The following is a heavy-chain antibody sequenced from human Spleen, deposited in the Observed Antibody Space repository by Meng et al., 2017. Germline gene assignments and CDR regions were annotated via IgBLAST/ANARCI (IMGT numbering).Heavy chain of an antibody. V-gene: IGHV3-21*01. CDR1: GFTFSSYS. CDR2: ISSRSSYI. CDR3: AREAGWLHLLDY. J-gene: IGHJ4*02. D-gene: IGHD5-24*01. Sequence: GGSLRLSCADSGFTFSSYSMDWVRQAPGKGLEWVSSISSRSSYIYYADSVKGRFTISRDNAKNSLYLQVNSLRAEDTAVYYCAREAGWLHLLDYWGQGALVTVSS.